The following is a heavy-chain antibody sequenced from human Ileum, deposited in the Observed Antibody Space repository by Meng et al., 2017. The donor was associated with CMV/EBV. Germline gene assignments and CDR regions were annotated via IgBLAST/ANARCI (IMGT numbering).Heavy chain of an antibody. D-gene: IGHD6-13*01. Sequence: QVQLKESGPGLVKPSETLSLTCAVSGGSMSSTCWSWIRQPPGKGLEWIGYVCYNGITDYNPSLKSRITISGDTSKNQFSLQVTSVTAADTAMYYCALRGLAAGTLQQWGQGTLVTVSS. J-gene: IGHJ1*01. CDR3: ALRGLAAGTLQQ. CDR2: VCYNGIT. CDR1: GGSMSSTC. V-gene: IGHV4-59*01.